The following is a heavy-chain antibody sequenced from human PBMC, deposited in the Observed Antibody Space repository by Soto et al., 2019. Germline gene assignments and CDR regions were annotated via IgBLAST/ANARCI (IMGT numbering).Heavy chain of an antibody. D-gene: IGHD3-22*01. CDR1: GGTFSSYA. CDR2: IIPIFGTA. V-gene: IGHV1-69*13. J-gene: IGHJ5*02. Sequence: GASVKAFCRASGGTFSSYAISWVRQAPGQGLEWMGGIIPIFGTANYAQKFQGRVTITAGESTSTAYMELSSLRSEDTAVYYCARESRLLNWCDPWGQGTLVTVSS. CDR3: ARESRLLNWCDP.